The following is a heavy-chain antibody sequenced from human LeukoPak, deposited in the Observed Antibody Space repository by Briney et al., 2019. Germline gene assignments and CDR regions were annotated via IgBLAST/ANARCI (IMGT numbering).Heavy chain of an antibody. CDR3: ARLGYYHDQGY. J-gene: IGHJ4*02. V-gene: IGHV4-34*01. CDR2: INHSGST. Sequence: SETLSLTCAVYGGSFSGYYWSWIRQPPGKELEWIGEINHSGSTDYNPSPKSRVTISVDTSKNQFSLKLSSVTAADTAVYYCARLGYYHDQGYWGRGTLVTVSS. D-gene: IGHD3-22*01. CDR1: GGSFSGYY.